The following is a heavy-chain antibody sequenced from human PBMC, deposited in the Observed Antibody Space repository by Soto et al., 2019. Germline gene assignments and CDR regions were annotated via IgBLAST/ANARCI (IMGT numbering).Heavy chain of an antibody. V-gene: IGHV1-3*01. J-gene: IGHJ4*02. CDR1: GYTFTSYA. D-gene: IGHD2-2*01. CDR2: INAGNGNT. Sequence: ASVKVSCKASGYTFTSYAMHWVRQAPGQRLEWMGWINAGNGNTKYSQKFQGRVTITRDTSASTAYMELSSLRSEDTAVYYCASGIVVVPAAGGLDYWGQGTLVTVSS. CDR3: ASGIVVVPAAGGLDY.